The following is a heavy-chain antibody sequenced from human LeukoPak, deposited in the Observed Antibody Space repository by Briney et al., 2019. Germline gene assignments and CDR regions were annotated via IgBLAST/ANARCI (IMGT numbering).Heavy chain of an antibody. CDR1: GFTFNRFW. D-gene: IGHD6-19*01. CDR3: AREDVDITVATSGAFDI. V-gene: IGHV3-74*01. CDR2: IISDGSST. J-gene: IGHJ3*02. Sequence: GGSLRLSCAASGFTFNRFWMHWVRQAPGKGLVWVSRIISDGSSTNYADSVKGRFTISRDNAKNTPYLQMNSLRAEDTALYYCAREDVDITVATSGAFDIWGQGTMVTVSS.